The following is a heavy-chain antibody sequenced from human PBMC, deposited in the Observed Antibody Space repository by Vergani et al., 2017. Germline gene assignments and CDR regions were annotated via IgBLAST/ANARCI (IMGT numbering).Heavy chain of an antibody. CDR1: GFTFSSYS. CDR2: ISSSSSTR. D-gene: IGHD3-22*01. V-gene: IGHV3-21*01. Sequence: EVQLVESGGGLVKPGGSLRLSCAASGFTFSSYSMNWVRQAPGKGLEWVSSISSSSSTRYYADSVKGRFTISRDNAKNSLYLQMNSLRAEDTAVYYCARDYYDSSGYSVDYWGQGTLVTVSS. CDR3: ARDYYDSSGYSVDY. J-gene: IGHJ4*02.